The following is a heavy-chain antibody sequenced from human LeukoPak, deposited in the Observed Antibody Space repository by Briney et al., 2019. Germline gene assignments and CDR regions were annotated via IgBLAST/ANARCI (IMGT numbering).Heavy chain of an antibody. V-gene: IGHV3-23*01. D-gene: IGHD6-19*01. CDR2: ISGSGGST. CDR1: GITFSRYG. CDR3: ARADYSSGWYPLDY. J-gene: IGHJ4*02. Sequence: GGTLRLSCEASGITFSRYGMSWVRQVPGKGLEWGSAISGSGGSTYYADSVKGRFTISRDNSKNTLYLQMNSLRAEDTAVYYCARADYSSGWYPLDYWGQGTLVTVSS.